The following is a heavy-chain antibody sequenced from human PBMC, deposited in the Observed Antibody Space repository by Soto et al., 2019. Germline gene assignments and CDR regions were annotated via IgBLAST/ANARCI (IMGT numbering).Heavy chain of an antibody. CDR2: IDPSDSYT. CDR3: ASIVATNYYYYGMDL. D-gene: IGHD5-12*01. J-gene: IGHJ6*02. CDR1: GYSFTSYW. V-gene: IGHV5-10-1*01. Sequence: PGESLKISCKGSGYSFTSYWISWVRQMPGKGLEWMGRIDPSDSYTNYSPSFQGHVTISADKTISTAYLQWSSLKASDTAMYYCASIVATNYYYYGMDLWRQGTTVPVSS.